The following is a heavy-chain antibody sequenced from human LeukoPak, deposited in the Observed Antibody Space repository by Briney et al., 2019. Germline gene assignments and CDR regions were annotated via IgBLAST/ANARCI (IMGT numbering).Heavy chain of an antibody. D-gene: IGHD4-23*01. V-gene: IGHV1-46*01. CDR2: INPSDGST. J-gene: IGHJ4*02. Sequence: ASVKVSCKASGYTFTNNYMHWVRQAPGQGLEWMGIINPSDGSTRYAQKFQGRVTMTEDTSTDTAYMELSSLRSEDTAVYYCATGSGNLDYWGQGTLVTVSS. CDR3: ATGSGNLDY. CDR1: GYTFTNNY.